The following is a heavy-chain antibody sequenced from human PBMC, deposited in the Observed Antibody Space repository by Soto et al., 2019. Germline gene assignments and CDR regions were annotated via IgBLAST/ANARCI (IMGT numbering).Heavy chain of an antibody. CDR3: ARDLSRYSSSWYKAPNYYYYGMDV. CDR1: GGSISSYY. V-gene: IGHV4-59*01. CDR2: IYYSGST. D-gene: IGHD6-13*01. J-gene: IGHJ6*02. Sequence: PSETLSLTCTVSGGSISSYYWSWIRQPPGKGLEWIGYIYYSGSTNYNPSLKSRVTISVDTSKNQFSLKLSSVTAADTAVYYCARDLSRYSSSWYKAPNYYYYGMDVWGQGTTVTVS.